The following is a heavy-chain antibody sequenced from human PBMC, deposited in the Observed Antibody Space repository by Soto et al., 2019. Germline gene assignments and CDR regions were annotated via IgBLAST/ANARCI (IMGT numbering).Heavy chain of an antibody. J-gene: IGHJ4*02. D-gene: IGHD5-18*01. CDR2: IIPMFGTP. CDR1: GGTFSSYA. CDR3: ARQIQLWLGLDH. V-gene: IGHV1-69*01. Sequence: QVQQVQSGAEVKKPGSSVKVSCKASGGTFSSYAISWVRQAPGQGLEWIGGIIPMFGTPSSAQKFQGRVTITADESTSTAHMELSSLRSEDTAVYYCARQIQLWLGLDHCGQGTLVTVSS.